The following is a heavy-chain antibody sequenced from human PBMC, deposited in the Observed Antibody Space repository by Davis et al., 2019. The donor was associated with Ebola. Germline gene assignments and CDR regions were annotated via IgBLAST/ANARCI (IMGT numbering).Heavy chain of an antibody. V-gene: IGHV3-11*04. J-gene: IGHJ3*02. CDR2: ISSSGKTI. CDR1: GFTVSSNY. Sequence: GESLKISCAASGFTVSSNYMTWIRQAPGKGLEWLSYISSSGKTIFYADSVKGRFTISRDNAKKIVHLQMSRLRVEDTAVYYCARGAWELRSGYAFDIWGQGTMVTVSS. CDR3: ARGAWELRSGYAFDI. D-gene: IGHD1-26*01.